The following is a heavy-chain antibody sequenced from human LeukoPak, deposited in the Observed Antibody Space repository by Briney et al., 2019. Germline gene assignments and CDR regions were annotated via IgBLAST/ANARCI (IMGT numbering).Heavy chain of an antibody. J-gene: IGHJ4*02. CDR1: GFTFSSNW. D-gene: IGHD5-18*01. Sequence: GGSLRLSCAASGFTFSSNWMHWVRQAPGKGLVWVSRINEDGSTTNYADSVKGRSTIFRDNAKNTLYLQMNSLRAEDTAVYYCARDLPSTAMVFGDLDYWGQGTLFTVSS. V-gene: IGHV3-74*01. CDR3: ARDLPSTAMVFGDLDY. CDR2: INEDGSTT.